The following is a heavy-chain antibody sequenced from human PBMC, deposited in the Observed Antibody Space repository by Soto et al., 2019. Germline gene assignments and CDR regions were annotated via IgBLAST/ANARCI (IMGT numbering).Heavy chain of an antibody. Sequence: QVQLVQSGAEVKKPGASVKVSCKASGYTFTSYGISWVRQAPGQGLEWMGWISAYNGNTNYAQKLQGRVTMTTDTSTSTASLELRSLRAADTAVYYCARDHSFGGPFAPLGQGTLVTVSS. V-gene: IGHV1-18*01. CDR1: GYTFTSYG. CDR3: ARDHSFGGPFAP. J-gene: IGHJ5*02. CDR2: ISAYNGNT. D-gene: IGHD3-10*01.